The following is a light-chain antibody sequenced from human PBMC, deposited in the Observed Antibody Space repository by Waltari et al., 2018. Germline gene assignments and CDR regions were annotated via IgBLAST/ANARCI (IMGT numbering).Light chain of an antibody. J-gene: IGLJ2*01. CDR2: EVI. V-gene: IGLV2-8*01. CDR3: SLYVASNNKLF. Sequence: QSALTQPPSASGSPGQSVSISCTGTSSDVGRYNYVSWYQQHPGKAPKLMVYEVIKRTSGVPDRVSGSKSGSTASLTVSGLQAEDESDYYCSLYVASNNKLFFGGGTKLTVL. CDR1: SSDVGRYNY.